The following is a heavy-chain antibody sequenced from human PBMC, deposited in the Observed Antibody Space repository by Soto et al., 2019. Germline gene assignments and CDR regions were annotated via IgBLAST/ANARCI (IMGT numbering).Heavy chain of an antibody. CDR3: ARERVTLVRGPQNWFDP. V-gene: IGHV1-18*01. D-gene: IGHD3-10*01. J-gene: IGHJ5*02. CDR2: ISAYNGNT. CDR1: GYRFASYA. Sequence: QVHLVQSGGEVKKTGASVTVSCKASGYRFASYAIGWVRQAPGQGLEWVGWISAYNGNTRYAQKLQGRFTMTTDTSTSTAYMELRSLKSDDTAVYYCARERVTLVRGPQNWFDPWGQGTLVTVSS.